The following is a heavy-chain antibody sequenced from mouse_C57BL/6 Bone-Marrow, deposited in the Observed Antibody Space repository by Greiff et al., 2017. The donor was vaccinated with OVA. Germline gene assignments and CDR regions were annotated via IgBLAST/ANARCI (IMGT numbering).Heavy chain of an antibody. D-gene: IGHD1-1*01. J-gene: IGHJ2*01. CDR1: GYTFTDYY. CDR3: ARRRIYYYGSSYFDY. V-gene: IGHV1-26*01. Sequence: EVQLQQSGPELVKPGASVKISCKASGYTFTDYYMNWVKQSHGKSLEWIGDINPNNGGTSYNQKFKGKAPLTVDKSSSTAYMELRSLTSEDSAVYYCARRRIYYYGSSYFDYWGQGTTLTVSS. CDR2: INPNNGGT.